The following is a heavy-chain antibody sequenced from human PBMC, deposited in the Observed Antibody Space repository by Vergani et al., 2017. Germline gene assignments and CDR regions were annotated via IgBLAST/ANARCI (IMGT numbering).Heavy chain of an antibody. CDR2: ISGSGGST. V-gene: IGHV3-23*01. CDR1: GFTFSSYA. CDR3: APSRPILVPAAMGPYGMDV. D-gene: IGHD2-2*01. Sequence: EVQLLESGGGLVQPGGSLRLSCAASGFTFSSYAMSWVRQAPGKGLEWVSAISGSGGSTYYADSVKGRFTISRDNSKNTLYLHMNSLRAEDTAVYYCAPSRPILVPAAMGPYGMDVWGQGTTVTVSS. J-gene: IGHJ6*02.